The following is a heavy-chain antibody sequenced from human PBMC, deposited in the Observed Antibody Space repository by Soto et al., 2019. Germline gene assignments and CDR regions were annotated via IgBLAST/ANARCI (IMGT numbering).Heavy chain of an antibody. J-gene: IGHJ4*02. CDR3: ARPGPPTLTDY. V-gene: IGHV4-59*01. CDR1: GGSISNYY. CDR2: IYYSGST. Sequence: SETLSLTCTVSGGSISNYYCSWIRQPPGKGLEWIGYIYYSGSTNYNPSLKSRVTISVDTSKNQFSLKLSSVTAADTAVYYCARPGPPTLTDYWGQGPLVTVSS. D-gene: IGHD2-15*01.